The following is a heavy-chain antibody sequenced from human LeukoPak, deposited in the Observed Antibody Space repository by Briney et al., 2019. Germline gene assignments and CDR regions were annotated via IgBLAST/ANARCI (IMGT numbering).Heavy chain of an antibody. CDR2: INSDGSST. D-gene: IGHD1-26*01. V-gene: IGHV3-74*01. Sequence: QPGGSLRLSCAASRFTFSSYWMHWVRQAPGKGLVWVSRINSDGSSTTYADSVKGRFTISRDNAKNTLYLQMNSLRAEDTAVYYCARTIGSKNAFDIWGQGTMVTVSS. CDR1: RFTFSSYW. J-gene: IGHJ3*02. CDR3: ARTIGSKNAFDI.